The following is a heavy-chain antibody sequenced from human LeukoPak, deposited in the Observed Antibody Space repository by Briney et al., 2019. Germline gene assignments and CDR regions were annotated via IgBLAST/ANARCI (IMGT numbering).Heavy chain of an antibody. J-gene: IGHJ4*02. D-gene: IGHD3-10*01. V-gene: IGHV3-48*03. CDR3: ARARLWYSFDS. CDR2: ISSNGRTT. Sequence: PGGSLRLSRVVSGFTFSDYEMNWVRQAPGQGLEWVSYISSNGRTTFHADSVKGRFTISRDDTKNSLYLQMNSLRVEDTGFYYCARARLWYSFDSWGQETLVTVSS. CDR1: GFTFSDYE.